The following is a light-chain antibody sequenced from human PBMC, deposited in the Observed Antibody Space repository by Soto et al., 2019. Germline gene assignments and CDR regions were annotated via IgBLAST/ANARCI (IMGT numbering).Light chain of an antibody. CDR3: QQYNAYPWT. CDR2: DAS. CDR1: QSIGTW. V-gene: IGKV1-5*01. Sequence: IQMTQSPSTLSASVGDRVTITCRASQSIGTWLAWYQEKQGKAPKLLIGDASSLESGVPSRFSGSGSGTEFTLTISGLQPDDFATYYCQQYNAYPWTFGQGTKVDIK. J-gene: IGKJ1*01.